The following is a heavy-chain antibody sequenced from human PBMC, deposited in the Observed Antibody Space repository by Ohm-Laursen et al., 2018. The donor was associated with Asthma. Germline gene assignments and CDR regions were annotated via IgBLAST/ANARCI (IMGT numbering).Heavy chain of an antibody. CDR2: IWYDGTKK. V-gene: IGHV3-33*01. CDR3: ARDQGGDGYNLGDF. J-gene: IGHJ4*02. Sequence: SLRLSCAASGFIFGTHGMHWVRQAPGKGLEWVAVIWYDGTKKYYADSVKGRFTISRDNSKNTLYLQMNNLRAEDTAVYYCARDQGGDGYNLGDFWGQGTLVPVSS. D-gene: IGHD5-24*01. CDR1: GFIFGTHG.